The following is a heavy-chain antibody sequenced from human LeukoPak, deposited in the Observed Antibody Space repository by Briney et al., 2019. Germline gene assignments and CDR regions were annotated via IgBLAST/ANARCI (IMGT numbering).Heavy chain of an antibody. Sequence: GGSLRLSCAVSGFTFSKYAMHWVRQAPGKGLEWVAIISYDGSNKYYADSVKGRFTISRDNAKNSLFLQMNSLRAEDTAVYYCARLPAYCSSISCYYDYWGQGTLVTVSS. CDR1: GFTFSKYA. V-gene: IGHV3-30-3*01. CDR3: ARLPAYCSSISCYYDY. D-gene: IGHD2-2*01. CDR2: ISYDGSNK. J-gene: IGHJ4*02.